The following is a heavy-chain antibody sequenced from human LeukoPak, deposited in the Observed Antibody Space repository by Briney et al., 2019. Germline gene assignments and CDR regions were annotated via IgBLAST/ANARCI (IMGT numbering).Heavy chain of an antibody. CDR1: GDSMSTGYY. D-gene: IGHD6-19*01. Sequence: PSETLSLTCTVSGDSMSTGYYWGWIRQPPGKGLEWIGSIYHSGSTYYNPSLKSRVTISVDTSKNQFSLKLNSVTAADTAVYYCARRIAVAGYYFDYWGQGTLVTVSS. CDR2: IYHSGST. J-gene: IGHJ4*02. CDR3: ARRIAVAGYYFDY. V-gene: IGHV4-38-2*02.